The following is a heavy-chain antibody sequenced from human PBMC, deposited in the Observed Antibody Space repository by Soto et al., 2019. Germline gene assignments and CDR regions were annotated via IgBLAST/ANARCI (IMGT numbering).Heavy chain of an antibody. CDR1: GFTFSSYG. D-gene: IGHD4-17*01. V-gene: IGHV3-30*18. CDR3: AKLTTVTGTFDY. Sequence: PGDSLRHSCAASGFTFSSYGMHWVRQAPGKGLEWVAVISYDGSNKYYADSVKGRFTISRDNSKNTLYLQMNSLRAEDTAVYYCAKLTTVTGTFDYWGQGTLVTVSS. J-gene: IGHJ4*02. CDR2: ISYDGSNK.